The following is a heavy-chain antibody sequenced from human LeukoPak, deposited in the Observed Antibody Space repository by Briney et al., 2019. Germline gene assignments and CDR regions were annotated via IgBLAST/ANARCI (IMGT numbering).Heavy chain of an antibody. J-gene: IGHJ5*02. CDR3: AREKVDIVATTRFDP. CDR1: GFTFDDYW. Sequence: GGSLRLSCGASGFTFDDYWMSWVRQAPGQGLEWVANINQDGSEKYYLDSAKGRFTISRDNAKNSLYLQMNSLRAEDTAVYYCAREKVDIVATTRFDPWGQGTLVTVSS. D-gene: IGHD5-12*01. V-gene: IGHV3-7*01. CDR2: INQDGSEK.